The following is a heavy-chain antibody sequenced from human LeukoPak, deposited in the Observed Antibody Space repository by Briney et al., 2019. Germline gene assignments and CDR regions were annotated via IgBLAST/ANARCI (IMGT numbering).Heavy chain of an antibody. V-gene: IGHV4-59*02. CDR3: ASGRVSYGSEY. Sequence: TRIRTWCFRGESGTSVVLGGIRQPPRKGLEWIGYVYYSATTNYKPSLNYNPSLKSRVTISLDTSKNQFSLKLTSVTAADTAMYYCASGRVSYGSEYWGLGTLVAVSS. CDR2: VYYSATT. CDR1: GESGTSVV. J-gene: IGHJ4*02. D-gene: IGHD3-10*01.